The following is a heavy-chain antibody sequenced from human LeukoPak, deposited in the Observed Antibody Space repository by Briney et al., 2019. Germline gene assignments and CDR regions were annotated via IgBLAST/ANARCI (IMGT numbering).Heavy chain of an antibody. Sequence: PSETLSLTCTVSGGSISSYYWSWIRQPPGKGLEWIGYIYYSGSTNYNPSLKSRVTISVDTSKNQFSLKLNSVTAADTAVYYCATTSTFGNGVYLDYWGQGTLVTVSS. CDR3: ATTSTFGNGVYLDY. J-gene: IGHJ4*02. V-gene: IGHV4-59*08. CDR2: IYYSGST. D-gene: IGHD2-8*01. CDR1: GGSISSYY.